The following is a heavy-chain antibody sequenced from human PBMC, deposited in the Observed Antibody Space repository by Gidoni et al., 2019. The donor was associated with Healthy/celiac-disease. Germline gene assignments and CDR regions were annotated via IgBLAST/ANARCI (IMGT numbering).Heavy chain of an antibody. V-gene: IGHV3-49*03. CDR2: IRNKAYGGTT. Sequence: EVQLVESGGGLVQPGRSLRLSCTASGFIFGDYAVNWFRQAPGKGLEWVGLIRNKAYGGTTEYAASVKGRFTISRDDSKSIAYLQMNSLKTEDTAVYYCSRSPGNNWFDPWGQGTLVTVSS. CDR3: SRSPGNNWFDP. J-gene: IGHJ5*02. CDR1: GFIFGDYA.